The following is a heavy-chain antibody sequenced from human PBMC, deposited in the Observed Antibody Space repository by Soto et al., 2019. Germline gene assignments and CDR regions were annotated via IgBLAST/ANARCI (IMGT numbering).Heavy chain of an antibody. V-gene: IGHV1-69*18. CDR1: GGSFSSYI. Sequence: QVQLVQSGAEVKKPGSSVKVSCKAFGGSFSSYIINWVRQAPGQDLEWMGRIIPIFGTPSYAQKFQGRVTITADESTSTAYMELSSLRSEDTAVYYCARAYSSTSYYFDYWGQGTLVTVSS. CDR3: ARAYSSTSYYFDY. J-gene: IGHJ4*02. D-gene: IGHD6-13*01. CDR2: IIPIFGTP.